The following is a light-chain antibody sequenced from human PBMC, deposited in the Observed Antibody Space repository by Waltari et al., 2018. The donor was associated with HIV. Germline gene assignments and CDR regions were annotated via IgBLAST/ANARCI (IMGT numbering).Light chain of an antibody. CDR3: QQYNYWPPYT. Sequence: EIVITQSPATLSHSPGDRVTFSRRSSQPLICYLAWYQQKPGPAPRPLIYGPSASAAGVPARFTGSGSGTEFTLTISSMQSEDFAVYYCQQYNYWPPYTFGQGTKLEIK. V-gene: IGKV3-15*01. CDR2: GPS. J-gene: IGKJ2*01. CDR1: QPLICY.